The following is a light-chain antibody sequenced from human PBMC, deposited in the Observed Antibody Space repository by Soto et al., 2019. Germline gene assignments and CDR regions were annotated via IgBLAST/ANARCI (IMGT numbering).Light chain of an antibody. CDR1: GSDIGAYNY. Sequence: QSVLTQPASVSGSPGQSITISCTGSGSDIGAYNYVSWYQQHPGKAPKLLIHGVTRRPSGVSSRFSASKSAYTASLTISGLQAEDEGDYYCTSYASSRTLVFGSGTKVTVL. J-gene: IGLJ1*01. CDR2: GVT. V-gene: IGLV2-14*01. CDR3: TSYASSRTLV.